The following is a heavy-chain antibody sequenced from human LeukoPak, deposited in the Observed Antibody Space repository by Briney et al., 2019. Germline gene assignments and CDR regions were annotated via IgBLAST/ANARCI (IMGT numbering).Heavy chain of an antibody. CDR1: GFTFSSYS. V-gene: IGHV3-21*01. J-gene: IGHJ4*02. D-gene: IGHD4-17*01. CDR2: ISSSSTYI. Sequence: GGSLRLSCAVSGFTFSSYSMNWVRQAPGKGLEWVSSISSSSTYIFYADSMKGRFTISRDNTKNSLYLQMNSLRAEDTAIYYCARDYTTTLTTATNFDYWGQGTLVTGSS. CDR3: ARDYTTTLTTATNFDY.